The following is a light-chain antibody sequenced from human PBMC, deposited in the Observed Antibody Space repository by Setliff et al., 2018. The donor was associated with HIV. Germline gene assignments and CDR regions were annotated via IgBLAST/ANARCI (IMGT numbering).Light chain of an antibody. CDR2: ELN. CDR3: CSYVTVNTLV. Sequence: QSVLTQPASVSGSPGQSITVPCTGTSSDLGDYNYVSWYQQHPGVAPKLVIFELNKRPSGVSTRFSGSKSGNTASLTISGLQAEDEGDYYCCSYVTVNTLVFGGGTKVTVL. CDR1: SSDLGDYNY. V-gene: IGLV2-14*01. J-gene: IGLJ3*02.